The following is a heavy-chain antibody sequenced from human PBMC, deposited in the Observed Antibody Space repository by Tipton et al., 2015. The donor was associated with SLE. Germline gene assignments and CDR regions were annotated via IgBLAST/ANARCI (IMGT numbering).Heavy chain of an antibody. V-gene: IGHV3-30*04. J-gene: IGHJ4*02. CDR3: ARDSNVYDSSGYYYFDY. D-gene: IGHD3-22*01. CDR2: ISYDGSNK. Sequence: SLRLSCAASGFTFSSYAMHWVRQAPGKGLEWVAVISYDGSNKYYADSVKGRFTISRDNSKNTLYLQMNSLRAEDTAVYYCARDSNVYDSSGYYYFDYWGQGTLVTVSS. CDR1: GFTFSSYA.